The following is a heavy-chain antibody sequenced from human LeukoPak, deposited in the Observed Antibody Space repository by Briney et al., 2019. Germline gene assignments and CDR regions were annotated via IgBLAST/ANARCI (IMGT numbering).Heavy chain of an antibody. CDR2: ISGSGSST. Sequence: GGSLRLSCAASGFTFSSYSMSWVRQAPGKGLEWVSGISGSGSSTYYADSVKGRFTISRDNSKNTVNLQMNTLRAEDTAVYYCAKDIIIAAAGPAYFDYWGQGTLVTVSS. CDR1: GFTFSSYS. V-gene: IGHV3-23*01. J-gene: IGHJ4*02. CDR3: AKDIIIAAAGPAYFDY. D-gene: IGHD6-13*01.